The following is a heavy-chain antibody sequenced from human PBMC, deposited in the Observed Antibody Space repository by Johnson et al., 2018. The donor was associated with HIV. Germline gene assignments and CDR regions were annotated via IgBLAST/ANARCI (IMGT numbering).Heavy chain of an antibody. CDR1: GFTFSRYA. CDR2: ISYDGSNQ. V-gene: IGHV3-30-3*01. D-gene: IGHD6-13*01. CDR3: ANVAVATAAGGVALDI. Sequence: QVQLVESGGGVVQPGGSLTLSCAASGFTFSRYAMHWVRQAPGKGLEWVALISYDGSNQYYSDSVKGRFTISRDNSRNTLYLQMHSLGADETGVYYCANVAVATAAGGVALDIWGPGTMVTVSS. J-gene: IGHJ3*02.